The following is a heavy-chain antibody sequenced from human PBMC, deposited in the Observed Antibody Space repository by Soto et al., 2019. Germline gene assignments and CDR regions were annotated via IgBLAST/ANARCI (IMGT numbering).Heavy chain of an antibody. J-gene: IGHJ6*02. V-gene: IGHV1-18*04. CDR2: ISAYNGNT. Sequence: ASVKVSCNXSGYTFTSYGISWVRPAPGQGLEGMGWISAYNGNTNYAQKLQGRVTMTTDTSTSTAYMELRSLRSDDTAVYYCAREFYYGSGTPADYYYGMDVWGQGTTVT. D-gene: IGHD3-10*01. CDR1: GYTFTSYG. CDR3: AREFYYGSGTPADYYYGMDV.